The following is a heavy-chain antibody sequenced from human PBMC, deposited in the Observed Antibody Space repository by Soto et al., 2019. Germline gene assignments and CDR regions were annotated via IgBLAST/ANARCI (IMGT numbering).Heavy chain of an antibody. V-gene: IGHV1-8*01. Sequence: QVQLVQSGAEVKKPGASVKVSCKASGYTFTSYDINWVRQATGQGLEWMGWMNPNSGNTGYAQKFQGRVTMTRNTSISTAYMELSSLRSADTAVYYCARGLRFLEWDAFDIWGQGTMVTVSS. CDR1: GYTFTSYD. J-gene: IGHJ3*02. CDR2: MNPNSGNT. D-gene: IGHD3-3*01. CDR3: ARGLRFLEWDAFDI.